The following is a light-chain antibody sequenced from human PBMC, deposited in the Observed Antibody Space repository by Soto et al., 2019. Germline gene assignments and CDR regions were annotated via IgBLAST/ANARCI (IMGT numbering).Light chain of an antibody. CDR2: EVT. V-gene: IGLV2-14*01. CDR3: TSYTYSGTLYV. J-gene: IGLJ1*01. CDR1: SNDVGGYTY. Sequence: QSVLTQPASVSGSPGQSITISCTGTSNDVGGYTYVSWYQQHPGNAPKLIIFEVTERPSGVSHRFSGSKSANTASLTISGLQAEDEADYYCTSYTYSGTLYVFGPWTKLTVL.